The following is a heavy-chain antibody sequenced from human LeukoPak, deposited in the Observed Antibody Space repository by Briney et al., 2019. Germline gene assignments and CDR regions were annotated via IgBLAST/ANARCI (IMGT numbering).Heavy chain of an antibody. CDR2: ISDNGGST. D-gene: IGHD2-15*01. J-gene: IGHJ3*02. Sequence: GGSLRLSCEASGFNFSSYAMGWVRQAPGKGLEWVSVISDNGGSTYYPDSVKGRFTISRDNSKNTLYLQMNSLRVEDTAVYHCARGPYCGGGTCYTLGAFDIWGQGTLASVSS. CDR1: GFNFSSYA. CDR3: ARGPYCGGGTCYTLGAFDI. V-gene: IGHV3-23*01.